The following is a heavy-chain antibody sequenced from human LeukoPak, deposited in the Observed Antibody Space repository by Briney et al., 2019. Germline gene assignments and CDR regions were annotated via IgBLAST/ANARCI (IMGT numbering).Heavy chain of an antibody. CDR1: GGSISSYY. V-gene: IGHV4-59*01. CDR2: IYYSGST. J-gene: IGHJ6*02. Sequence: SETLSLTCTVSGGSISSYYWSWIRQPPGKGLEWIGYIYYSGSTNYNPSLKSRVTISVDTSKNQFSLKLSSVTAADTAVYYCARVSYGMDVWGQGTTVTVSS. CDR3: ARVSYGMDV.